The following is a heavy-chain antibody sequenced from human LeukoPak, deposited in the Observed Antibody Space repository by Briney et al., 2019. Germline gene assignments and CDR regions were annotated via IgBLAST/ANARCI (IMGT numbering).Heavy chain of an antibody. CDR1: GFTFSSYW. CDR3: ARDAADYDYVWGSYRSSPPDY. Sequence: GGSLRLSCAASGFTFSSYWKHWVRQAPGKGLVWVSRINSDGSSTSYADSVKGRFTISRDNAKNTLYLQMNSLRAEDTAVYYCARDAADYDYVWGSYRSSPPDYWGQGTLVTVSS. J-gene: IGHJ4*02. V-gene: IGHV3-74*01. CDR2: INSDGSST. D-gene: IGHD3-16*02.